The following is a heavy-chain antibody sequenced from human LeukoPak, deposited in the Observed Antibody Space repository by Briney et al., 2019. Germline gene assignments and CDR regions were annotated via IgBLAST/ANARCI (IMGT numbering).Heavy chain of an antibody. CDR3: ARSSRQSAVMAPYDY. CDR1: GYSFTNYW. J-gene: IGHJ4*02. V-gene: IGHV5-51*01. Sequence: PGESLQISCQGSGYSFTNYWIGWVRQMPGKGLEWMGIIYPGDSDTKYNPSFQGQVTISADKSISTAYLQWSSLKASDTAMYYCARSSRQSAVMAPYDYWGQGTLVTVSS. D-gene: IGHD3-16*01. CDR2: IYPGDSDT.